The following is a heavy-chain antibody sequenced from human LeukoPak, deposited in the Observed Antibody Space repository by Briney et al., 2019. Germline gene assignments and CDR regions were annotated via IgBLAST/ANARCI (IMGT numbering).Heavy chain of an antibody. D-gene: IGHD4-17*01. CDR2: ISRSGITT. V-gene: IGHV3-23*01. Sequence: GGSLRLSCAASGFTVSSNYMSWVRQAPGKGLEWVSAISRSGITTYYADSVKGRFSVSRDTSKNTLYLQMNSLRAEDTAVYYCAKRSDYGDSHSWFDSWGQGTLVTVSS. J-gene: IGHJ5*01. CDR3: AKRSDYGDSHSWFDS. CDR1: GFTVSSNY.